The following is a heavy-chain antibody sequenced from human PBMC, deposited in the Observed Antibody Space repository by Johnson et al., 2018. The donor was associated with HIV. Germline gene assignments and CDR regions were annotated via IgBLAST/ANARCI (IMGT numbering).Heavy chain of an antibody. CDR2: ISGSGGST. V-gene: IGHV3-23*04. D-gene: IGHD6-6*01. CDR3: ARVGIARPRVRSYDI. CDR1: GFTFSSYA. J-gene: IGHJ3*02. Sequence: VQLVESGGGLVQPGGSLRLSCAASGFTFSSYAMSWVRQAPGKGLEWVSAISGSGGSTYYSDSVQGRFTVSRDNAKNSLFLQMSALRAEDAAVYYCARVGIARPRVRSYDIWGQGTMVTVSS.